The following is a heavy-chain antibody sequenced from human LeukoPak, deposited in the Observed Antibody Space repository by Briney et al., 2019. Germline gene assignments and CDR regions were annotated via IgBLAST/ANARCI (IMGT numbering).Heavy chain of an antibody. V-gene: IGHV1-8*01. CDR1: GYTFTSYD. Sequence: ASVKVSCKASGYTFTSYDINWVRQATGQGLEWMGWMNPNSGNTGYAQKFQGRVTMTRNTSISTAYMELSSLRSEDTAVYYCARGRLGKPGIAVAYSIDYWGQGTLVTVSS. D-gene: IGHD6-19*01. CDR2: MNPNSGNT. CDR3: ARGRLGKPGIAVAYSIDY. J-gene: IGHJ4*02.